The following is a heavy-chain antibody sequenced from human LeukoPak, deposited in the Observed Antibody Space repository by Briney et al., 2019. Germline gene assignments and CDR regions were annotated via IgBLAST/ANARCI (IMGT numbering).Heavy chain of an antibody. Sequence: ASVKVSCKASGYTFTSYGISWVRQAPGQGLEWMGWISAYNGNKNYAQKLQGRVTMTTDTSTTIAYMELRSLTADDTAVYYCARDVFLGFGSELIAAARTFDYWGQGTLVTVSP. J-gene: IGHJ4*02. V-gene: IGHV1-18*01. D-gene: IGHD6-13*01. CDR3: ARDVFLGFGSELIAAARTFDY. CDR1: GYTFTSYG. CDR2: ISAYNGNK.